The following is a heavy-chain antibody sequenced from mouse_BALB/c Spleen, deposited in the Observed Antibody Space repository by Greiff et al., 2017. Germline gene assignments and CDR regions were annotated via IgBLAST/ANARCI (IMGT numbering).Heavy chain of an antibody. V-gene: IGHV2-9*02. D-gene: IGHD1-1*01. J-gene: IGHJ4*01. CDR2: IWAGGST. CDR3: ARGRMTTVVATDYYAMDY. Sequence: VKLVESGPGLVAPSQSLSITCTVSGFSLTSYGVHWVRQPPGKGLEWLGVIWAGGSTNYNSALMSRLSISKDNSKSQVFLKMNSLQTDDTAMYYCARGRMTTVVATDYYAMDYWGQGTSVTVSS. CDR1: GFSLTSYG.